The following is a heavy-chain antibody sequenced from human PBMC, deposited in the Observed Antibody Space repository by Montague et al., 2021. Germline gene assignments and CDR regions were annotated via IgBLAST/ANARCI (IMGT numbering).Heavy chain of an antibody. D-gene: IGHD6-13*01. J-gene: IGHJ3*02. V-gene: IGHV3-74*01. CDR3: ARNLASAAPGAFDI. CDR2: ITLDGSST. CDR1: GFSFSSYW. Sequence: SLRLSCAASGFSFSSYWMHWVRQAPGKGLLWVSRITLDGSSTTFADSVKGRFTTSRDNAKATLYLQMNSHRVEDTAVYYCARNLASAAPGAFDIWGQGTMVTVSS.